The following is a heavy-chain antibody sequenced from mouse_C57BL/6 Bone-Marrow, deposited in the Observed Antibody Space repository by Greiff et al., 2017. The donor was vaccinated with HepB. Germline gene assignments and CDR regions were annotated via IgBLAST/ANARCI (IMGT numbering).Heavy chain of an antibody. CDR2: IHPSDSDT. Sequence: QVQLQQPGAELVKPGASVKVSCKASGYTFTSYWMHWVKQRPGQGLEWIGRIHPSDSDTNYNQKLKGKATLTVDKSSSTAYMQLSSLTSEDSAVYYCAMGSIYYGSSSFAYWGQGTLVTVSA. D-gene: IGHD1-1*01. V-gene: IGHV1-74*01. CDR3: AMGSIYYGSSSFAY. J-gene: IGHJ3*01. CDR1: GYTFTSYW.